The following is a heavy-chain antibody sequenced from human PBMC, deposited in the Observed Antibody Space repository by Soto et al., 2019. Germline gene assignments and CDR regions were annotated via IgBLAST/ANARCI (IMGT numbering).Heavy chain of an antibody. D-gene: IGHD3-10*01. J-gene: IGHJ6*02. CDR2: FSSSGDKT. CDR3: AKFYGSGTYTSYSGMDV. CDR1: EFTFSIYG. Sequence: PGGSLRLSCAASEFTFSIYGMSWVRQAPGKGLEWVSTFSSSGDKTYYADSVKGRFTISRDNSKNTVYLQMNSLRADDTAVYYCAKFYGSGTYTSYSGMDVWGQVTTVTVSS. V-gene: IGHV3-23*01.